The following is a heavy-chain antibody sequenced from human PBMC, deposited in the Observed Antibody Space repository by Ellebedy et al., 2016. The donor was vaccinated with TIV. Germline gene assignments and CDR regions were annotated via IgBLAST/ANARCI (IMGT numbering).Heavy chain of an antibody. Sequence: GESLKISXAASGFTFSNAWMSWVRQVPGEGLEWVGRIRSNTDGGTPDYAAPVNGRFTISRDDSENTLYLQMDSLKTEDTAIYYCTTRPFRCTGGSCYGGAWGQGTLVTVSS. CDR3: TTRPFRCTGGSCYGGA. CDR1: GFTFSNAW. D-gene: IGHD2-15*01. J-gene: IGHJ4*02. V-gene: IGHV3-15*01. CDR2: IRSNTDGGTP.